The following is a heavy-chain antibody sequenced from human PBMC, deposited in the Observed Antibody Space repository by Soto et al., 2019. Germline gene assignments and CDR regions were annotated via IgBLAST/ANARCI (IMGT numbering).Heavy chain of an antibody. D-gene: IGHD3-10*01. V-gene: IGHV3-7*01. J-gene: IGHJ5*02. Sequence: EVQLEESGGGLVQPGGSLRLSCAASGFTFSSYWMKWVRQAPGKGLEWVANIKQDGSEKYYLDSVEGRFTISRDNDKNSLYWQMNSLRVEDTSVYYCVPGGSWCQGILVTVSA. CDR2: IKQDGSEK. CDR1: GFTFSSYW. CDR3: VPGGS.